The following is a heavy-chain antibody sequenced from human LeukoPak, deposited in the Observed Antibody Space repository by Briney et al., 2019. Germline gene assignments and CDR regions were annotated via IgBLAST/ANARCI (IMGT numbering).Heavy chain of an antibody. D-gene: IGHD6-19*01. V-gene: IGHV3-23*01. CDR1: GFTFSSYA. Sequence: GGSLRLSCAASGFTFSSYAMSWVRQAPGKGLEWVSGISGSTYYADSVRGRFTISRDNSKNTLYLQMNSLRAEDTAVYYCATRTYSSGWYTFDYWGQGTLVTVSS. CDR2: ISGST. J-gene: IGHJ4*02. CDR3: ATRTYSSGWYTFDY.